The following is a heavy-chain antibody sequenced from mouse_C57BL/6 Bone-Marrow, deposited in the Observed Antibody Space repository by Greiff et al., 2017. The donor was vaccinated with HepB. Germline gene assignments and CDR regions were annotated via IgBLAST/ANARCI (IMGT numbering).Heavy chain of an antibody. J-gene: IGHJ1*03. V-gene: IGHV5-4*01. CDR1: GFTFSSYA. CDR3: ARAPSITTVVASHWYFDV. CDR2: ISDGGSYT. D-gene: IGHD1-1*01. Sequence: EVQGVESGGGLVKPGGSLKLSCAASGFTFSSYAMSWVRQTPEKRLEWVATISDGGSYTYYPDNVKGRFTISRDNAKNNLYLQMSHLKSEDTAMYYCARAPSITTVVASHWYFDVWGTGTTVTVSS.